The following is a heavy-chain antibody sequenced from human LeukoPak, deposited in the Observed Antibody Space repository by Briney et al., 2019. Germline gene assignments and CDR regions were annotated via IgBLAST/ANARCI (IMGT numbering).Heavy chain of an antibody. V-gene: IGHV3-48*03. CDR1: GFTFSSYD. D-gene: IGHD1-26*01. CDR3: ARMRAPTRYPPINAFDI. J-gene: IGHJ3*02. CDR2: ISGSGGTI. Sequence: PTGGSLRLSCAASGFTFSSYDMNWVRQSPGKGLEWLSYISGSGGTIYYTDSVKGRFTISRDNAKNSLYLQMNTLRAEDTAFYYCARMRAPTRYPPINAFDIWGQGTMVTVSS.